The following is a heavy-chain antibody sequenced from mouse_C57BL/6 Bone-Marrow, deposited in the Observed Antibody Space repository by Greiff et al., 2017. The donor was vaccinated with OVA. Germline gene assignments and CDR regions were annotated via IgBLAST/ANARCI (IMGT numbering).Heavy chain of an antibody. CDR3: ARRGDYDNFDY. CDR1: GFTFSDYY. D-gene: IGHD2-4*01. CDR2: ISTGGGST. J-gene: IGHJ2*01. V-gene: IGHV5-12*01. Sequence: EVMLVESGGGLVQPGGSLKLSCAASGFTFSDYYMYWVRQTPEKRLEWVAYISTGGGSTYYPDTVKGRFTISRDNAKNTLYLQMSRLKSEDTAMYYCARRGDYDNFDYWGQGTTLTVSA.